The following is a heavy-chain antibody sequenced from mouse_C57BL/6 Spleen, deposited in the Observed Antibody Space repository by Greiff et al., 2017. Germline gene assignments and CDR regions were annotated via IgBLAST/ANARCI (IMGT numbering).Heavy chain of an antibody. Sequence: QVQLQPPGTELVKPGASVKLSCKASCYTFTRYWMHWVKPRPGQGLEWIGIINPSNGGTNYNEQFKSKATLTVDKSSSTAYMQLISLTSEDSAVYYCARSGTLLWPYAIDFWGQGTSVTVSA. CDR3: ARSGTLLWPYAIDF. J-gene: IGHJ4*01. V-gene: IGHV1-53*01. CDR1: CYTFTRYW. D-gene: IGHD2-1*01. CDR2: INPSNGGT.